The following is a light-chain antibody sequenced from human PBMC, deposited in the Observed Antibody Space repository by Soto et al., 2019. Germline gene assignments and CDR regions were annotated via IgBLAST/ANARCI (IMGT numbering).Light chain of an antibody. CDR3: QQYNSYPLT. CDR1: QSISSW. Sequence: DIQMTQSPSTLSASVGDRVTITCRASQSISSWLAWYQQKPGKAPKLLIYKASSLESGFPSRFSGSGSGTECTLTISSLQPDDFATYYCQQYNSYPLTFGGGTKVEIK. V-gene: IGKV1-5*03. CDR2: KAS. J-gene: IGKJ4*01.